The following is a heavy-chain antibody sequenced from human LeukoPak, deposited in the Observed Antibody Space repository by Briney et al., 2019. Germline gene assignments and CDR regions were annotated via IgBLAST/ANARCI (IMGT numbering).Heavy chain of an antibody. CDR2: IYGGGST. Sequence: GGSLRLSCAASGFTVSSSYMTWVRQAPGKGLEWVSVIYGGGSTYYADSVKGRFTISRDNSRNTLYLHMNSLRAEDTAVYYCARGRQIYYDSSGYYDNWFDPWGQGTLVTVSS. J-gene: IGHJ5*02. V-gene: IGHV3-66*01. D-gene: IGHD3-22*01. CDR1: GFTVSSSY. CDR3: ARGRQIYYDSSGYYDNWFDP.